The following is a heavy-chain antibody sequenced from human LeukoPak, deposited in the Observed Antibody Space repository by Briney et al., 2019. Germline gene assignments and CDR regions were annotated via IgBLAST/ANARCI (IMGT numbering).Heavy chain of an antibody. V-gene: IGHV1-18*01. D-gene: IGHD6-13*01. Sequence: ASVKVSCKASGYTFTSYGISWVRQAPGQGLEWMGWISAYNGNTNYAQKLQGRVTMTTDTSTSTAYMELRSLRSDDTAVYYWARGLGSSSWTTYFDYWGQGTLVTVSS. CDR2: ISAYNGNT. J-gene: IGHJ4*02. CDR1: GYTFTSYG. CDR3: ARGLGSSSWTTYFDY.